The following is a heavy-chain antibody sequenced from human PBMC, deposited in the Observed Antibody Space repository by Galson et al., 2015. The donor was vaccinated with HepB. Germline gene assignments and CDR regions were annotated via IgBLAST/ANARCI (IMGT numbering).Heavy chain of an antibody. J-gene: IGHJ4*02. Sequence: SLRLSCAASGFTFSSYAMSWVRQAPGKGLEWVSAISGSGGSTYYADSVKGRFTISRDNSKNTLYLQMNSLSAEDTAVYYCAKDGTYCGGDCYPPVYYFDYWGQGTLVTVSS. CDR3: AKDGTYCGGDCYPPVYYFDY. D-gene: IGHD2-21*02. CDR2: ISGSGGST. CDR1: GFTFSSYA. V-gene: IGHV3-23*01.